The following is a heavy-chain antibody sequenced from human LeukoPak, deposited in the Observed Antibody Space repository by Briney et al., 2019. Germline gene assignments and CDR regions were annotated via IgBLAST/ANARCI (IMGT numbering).Heavy chain of an antibody. CDR1: GGSFSGYY. Sequence: PSETLSLTCAVYGGSFSGYYWSWIRQPPGKGLEWIGEINHSGSTNYNPSLKSRVTISVDTSKNQFSLKRSYVTARDTPVCYCARGLRAPRRFDPWGQGTLVTVSS. J-gene: IGHJ5*02. V-gene: IGHV4-34*01. CDR3: ARGLRAPRRFDP. CDR2: INHSGST.